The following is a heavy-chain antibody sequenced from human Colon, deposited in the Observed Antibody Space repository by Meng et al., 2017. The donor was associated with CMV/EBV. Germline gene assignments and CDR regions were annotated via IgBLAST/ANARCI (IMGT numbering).Heavy chain of an antibody. V-gene: IGHV2-5*01. J-gene: IGHJ4*02. D-gene: IGHD3-3*01. CDR3: AHLSYDFYPLYYFDY. Sequence: SGPTLVKPTQTLTLTCTFSGFSLSTSGVGVGWIRQPPGKALEWLALIYWNDDKRYSPSLKSRLTITKDTSKNQVVLTMTNMDPVDTATYYCAHLSYDFYPLYYFDYRGQGTLVTVSS. CDR2: IYWNDDK. CDR1: GFSLSTSGVG.